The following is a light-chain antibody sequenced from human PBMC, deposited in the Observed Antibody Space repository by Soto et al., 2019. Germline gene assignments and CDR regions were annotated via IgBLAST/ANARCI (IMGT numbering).Light chain of an antibody. CDR2: EVS. V-gene: IGLV2-8*01. Sequence: QSVLTQPPSASGSPGQSVAISCTGTSSDVGGYNYVSWYQQHPGKAPKLMIYEVSNRPSGVPDRFSGSKSGSTASLTVSGLQAEDEADYYCSSYARNRDILFGGGTKLTVL. J-gene: IGLJ2*01. CDR3: SSYARNRDIL. CDR1: SSDVGGYNY.